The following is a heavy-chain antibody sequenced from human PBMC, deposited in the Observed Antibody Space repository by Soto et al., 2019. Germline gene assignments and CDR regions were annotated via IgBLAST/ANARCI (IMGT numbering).Heavy chain of an antibody. CDR3: TREQPPALYFGMDV. D-gene: IGHD2-15*01. Sequence: EVQLVESGGGLVQPGGSLRLSCAASGLTVSSNYMSWVRQAPGKGLEWVSVIYSNGNTYYADSVKDRFTISRDNSKNTVYHQMNSLRAEDTAVYYCTREQPPALYFGMDVWGQGTTVTASS. V-gene: IGHV3-66*01. J-gene: IGHJ6*02. CDR1: GLTVSSNY. CDR2: IYSNGNT.